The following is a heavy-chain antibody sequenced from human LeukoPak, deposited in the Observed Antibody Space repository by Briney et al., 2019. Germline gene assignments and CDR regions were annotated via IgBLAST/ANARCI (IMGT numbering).Heavy chain of an antibody. CDR3: ARDFYNHYGGGFV. CDR2: VYSGGTT. J-gene: IGHJ6*02. V-gene: IGHV3-66*01. Sequence: GGPLRLSCTASGFNVSSKYMTWVRQAPGKELESVSVVYSGGTTYHAESVKDRFTVSRDSSKNTVFLQMNNLRVDDTGVYYCARDFYNHYGGGFVWGRGTTVTVSS. D-gene: IGHD4-17*01. CDR1: GFNVSSKY.